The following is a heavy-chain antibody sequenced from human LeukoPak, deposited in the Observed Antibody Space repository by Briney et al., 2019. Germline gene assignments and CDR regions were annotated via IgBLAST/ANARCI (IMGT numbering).Heavy chain of an antibody. CDR3: AAIVVVTTAIDY. CDR2: ICYSGST. J-gene: IGHJ4*02. D-gene: IGHD2-2*01. CDR1: GASITSGAYY. V-gene: IGHV4-31*03. Sequence: SQTLSLTCTVSGASITSGAYYWSWIRQLPGTGLEWLGYICYSGSTYYNPSLKSRVTISVDTSENQFSLKLRSVTAAVTAVYYCAAIVVVTTAIDYWGQGTLVTVSS.